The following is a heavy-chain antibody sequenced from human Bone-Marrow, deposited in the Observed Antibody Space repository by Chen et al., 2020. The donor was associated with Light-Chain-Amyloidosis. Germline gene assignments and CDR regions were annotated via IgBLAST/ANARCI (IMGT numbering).Heavy chain of an antibody. CDR2: VRFDGSDK. Sequence: VRLVESGGGVVRPGGSLRLSCTVSGFVFTTYGFQWVRQAPGKGLEWVSFVRFDGSDKYYADSVKGRFTISRDDSKNTLYLQMNGLRPEDTAVYYCAQLYSYGRPFKHWGQGTLVSVSS. V-gene: IGHV3-30*02. CDR1: GFVFTTYG. CDR3: AQLYSYGRPFKH. J-gene: IGHJ4*02. D-gene: IGHD5-18*01.